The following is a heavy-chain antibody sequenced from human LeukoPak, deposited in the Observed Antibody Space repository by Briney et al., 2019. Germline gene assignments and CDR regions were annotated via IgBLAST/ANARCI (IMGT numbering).Heavy chain of an antibody. J-gene: IGHJ6*02. V-gene: IGHV6-1*01. D-gene: IGHD1-7*01. CDR3: ARGQLELPYYYYGMDV. Sequence: SRTLSLTCAISGDSVSSNSAAWNWIRQSPSRGLEWLGRTYYRSKWYNDYAVSVKSRITINPDTSKSQFSLQLNSVTPEDTAVYYCARGQLELPYYYYGMDVWGQGTTVTVSS. CDR2: TYYRSKWYN. CDR1: GDSVSSNSAA.